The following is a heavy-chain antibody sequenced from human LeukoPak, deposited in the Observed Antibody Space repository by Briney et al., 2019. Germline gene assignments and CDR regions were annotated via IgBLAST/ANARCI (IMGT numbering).Heavy chain of an antibody. J-gene: IGHJ4*02. CDR3: TRDQVSVAGTGIDY. V-gene: IGHV3-21*01. D-gene: IGHD6-19*01. CDR1: GFNFSTDS. Sequence: GGSLRLSCEASGFNFSTDSMNWVRQAPGKGLEWVSSISSSSSHIYYAGSVKGRFTISRDNAKNSLYLQMNSLRAEDTAVYYCTRDQVSVAGTGIDYWGQGTLVTVSS. CDR2: ISSSSSHI.